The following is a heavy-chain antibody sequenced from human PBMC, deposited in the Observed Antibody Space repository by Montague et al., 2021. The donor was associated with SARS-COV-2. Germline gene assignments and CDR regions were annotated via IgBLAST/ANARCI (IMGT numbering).Heavy chain of an antibody. CDR1: GYTFTSYS. J-gene: IGHJ4*02. D-gene: IGHD3-22*01. CDR3: ARGETDYYDGSGYYGY. Sequence: SVKVSCKASGYTFTSYSISWVRQAPGQGLEWMGWISAYNGNTNYAQKLQGRVTMTTDTSTSTAYMELRSLRSDDTAVYYCARGETDYYDGSGYYGYWGQGTLVTVSS. V-gene: IGHV1-18*01. CDR2: ISAYNGNT.